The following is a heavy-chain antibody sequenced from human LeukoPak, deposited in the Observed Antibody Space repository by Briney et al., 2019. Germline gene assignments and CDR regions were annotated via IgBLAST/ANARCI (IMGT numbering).Heavy chain of an antibody. J-gene: IGHJ3*02. D-gene: IGHD3-10*01. V-gene: IGHV3-11*04. CDR2: ISSSGSTI. Sequence: GGSLRLSCAASGFTFSDYYMSRIRQAPGKGLEWVSYISSSGSTIYYADSVKGRFAISRDNAKNSLYLQMNSLRAEDTAVYYCAREAMVRGVPDAFDIWGQGTVVTVSS. CDR1: GFTFSDYY. CDR3: AREAMVRGVPDAFDI.